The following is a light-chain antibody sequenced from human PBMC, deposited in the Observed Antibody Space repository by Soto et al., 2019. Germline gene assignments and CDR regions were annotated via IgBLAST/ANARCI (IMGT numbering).Light chain of an antibody. CDR3: QQYNSYSPRT. CDR1: QSISSW. J-gene: IGKJ1*01. CDR2: EAS. Sequence: DIPMTQSPSTLSASVGDRVTITCRASQSISSWLAWYQQKPGKAPKLLIYEASSLESGVPSRFSGSRSGTEFTLTISSLQPEDFATYYCQQYNSYSPRTFGQGTKVEIK. V-gene: IGKV1-5*03.